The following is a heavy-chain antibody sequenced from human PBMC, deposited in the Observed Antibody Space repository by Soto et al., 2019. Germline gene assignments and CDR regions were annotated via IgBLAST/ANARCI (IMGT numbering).Heavy chain of an antibody. CDR1: GYTFTSYD. CDR2: MNPNSGNT. D-gene: IGHD5-12*01. CDR3: ARDSGYDSPYDY. Sequence: ASVKVSCKGSGYTFTSYDINWVRQATGQGLEWMGWMNPNSGNTGYAQKFQGRVTTTRNTSISTAYMELSSLRSEDTAVYYCARDSGYDSPYDYWGQGTLVTVSS. V-gene: IGHV1-8*01. J-gene: IGHJ4*02.